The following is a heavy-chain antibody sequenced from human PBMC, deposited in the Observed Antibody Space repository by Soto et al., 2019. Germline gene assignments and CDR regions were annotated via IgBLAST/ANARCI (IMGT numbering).Heavy chain of an antibody. Sequence: PGGSLRLSCAASGVTFSIYAMSWVRQAPGKGLEWVSAISGSGGSTYYADSVKGRFTISRDNSKNTLYLQMNSLRAEDTAVYYCAVPGSQENLAARLGRLYCCGMDVWGQGTTLSVSS. CDR2: ISGSGGST. CDR1: GVTFSIYA. CDR3: AVPGSQENLAARLGRLYCCGMDV. V-gene: IGHV3-23*01. J-gene: IGHJ6*02. D-gene: IGHD6-6*01.